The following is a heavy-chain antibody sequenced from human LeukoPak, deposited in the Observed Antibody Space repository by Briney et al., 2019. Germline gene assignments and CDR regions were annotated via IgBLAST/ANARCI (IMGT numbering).Heavy chain of an antibody. Sequence: GGSLRLSCVASGFTFGKYWMSWVRQAPGKGLEWVASITPAGSEKYYANSMKGRFTISRDNAKNSLFLQMNSLRADDTGVYFCVSGGDSGYWGQGTLVTVSS. CDR2: ITPAGSEK. D-gene: IGHD2-21*02. CDR3: VSGGDSGY. V-gene: IGHV3-7*03. J-gene: IGHJ4*02. CDR1: GFTFGKYW.